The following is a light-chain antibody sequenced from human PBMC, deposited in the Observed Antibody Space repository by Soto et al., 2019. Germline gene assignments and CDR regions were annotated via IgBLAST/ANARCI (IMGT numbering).Light chain of an antibody. CDR2: SHN. Sequence: QSVLIQPPSASGTPGQTATISCSGSSSNIGTHTVTWYQQVPGTAPKLLIFSHNQRPSGVPDRFSGSQSGTSASLAISGLQSDDEADYYCTAWEASLNGQVFGGGTKLTVL. V-gene: IGLV1-44*01. CDR1: SSNIGTHT. J-gene: IGLJ2*01. CDR3: TAWEASLNGQV.